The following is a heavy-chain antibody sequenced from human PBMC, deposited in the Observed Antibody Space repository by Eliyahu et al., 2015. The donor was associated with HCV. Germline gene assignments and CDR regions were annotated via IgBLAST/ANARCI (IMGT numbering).Heavy chain of an antibody. CDR2: IWYDGSEK. D-gene: IGHD3-10*01. V-gene: IGHV3-33*08. CDR1: AVPFRHXG. CDR3: VRGYYAGSGDFDY. Sequence: QVQVVESGGGVVQPGRSLRLTCEASAVPFRHXGMHWVRQAPGKGLEWLAXIWYDGSEKYXADXVKGRFTISRDNSKSTLYLQMNSLRVEDTARYYCVRGYYAGSGDFDYWGQGTLVTVSS. J-gene: IGHJ4*02.